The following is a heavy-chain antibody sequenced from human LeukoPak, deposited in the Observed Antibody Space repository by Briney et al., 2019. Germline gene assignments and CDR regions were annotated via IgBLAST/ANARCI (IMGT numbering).Heavy chain of an antibody. Sequence: SSETLSLTCTVSGGSISSYYWSWIRQPAGKGLEWIGRIYTSGSTNYNPSLKSRVTMSVDTSKNQFSPKLSSVTAADTAVYYCARDRLGVPPNHYDILTGYYSLWGRGTLVTVSS. CDR1: GGSISSYY. CDR3: ARDRLGVPPNHYDILTGYYSL. V-gene: IGHV4-4*07. CDR2: IYTSGST. J-gene: IGHJ2*01. D-gene: IGHD3-9*01.